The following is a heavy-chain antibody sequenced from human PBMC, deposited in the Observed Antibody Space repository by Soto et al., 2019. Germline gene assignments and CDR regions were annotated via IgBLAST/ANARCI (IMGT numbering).Heavy chain of an antibody. CDR2: IIPIFGTA. V-gene: IGHV1-69*01. J-gene: IGHJ6*02. CDR1: GGTFSSYA. CDR3: ARDPRYDFWSDYYYGMDV. Sequence: QVQLVQSGAEVKKPGSSVKVSCKASGGTFSSYAISWVRQAPGQGLEWMGGIIPIFGTANYAQKFQGRVTITADESTSTAYMELSSLRSEGTAVYYCARDPRYDFWSDYYYGMDVWGQGTTVTVSS. D-gene: IGHD3-3*01.